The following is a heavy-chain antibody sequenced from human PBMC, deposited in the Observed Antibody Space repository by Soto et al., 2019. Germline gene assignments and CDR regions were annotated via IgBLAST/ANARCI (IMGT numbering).Heavy chain of an antibody. Sequence: ASVKVSCKASGYTFTSYYMHWVRQAPGQGLEWMGIINPSGGSTSYAQKFQGRVTMTRDTSTSTVYMELSSLRSEDTAVYYCARDESWELLRWDAFDIWGQGTMVTVSS. CDR2: INPSGGST. D-gene: IGHD1-26*01. V-gene: IGHV1-46*03. J-gene: IGHJ3*02. CDR3: ARDESWELLRWDAFDI. CDR1: GYTFTSYY.